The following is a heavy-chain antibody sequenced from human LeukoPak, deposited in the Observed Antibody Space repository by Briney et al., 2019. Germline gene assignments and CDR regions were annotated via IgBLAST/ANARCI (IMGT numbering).Heavy chain of an antibody. CDR3: AKDDFHFWSGPVY. CDR2: IWYDGSNK. CDR1: GFTFSSYG. J-gene: IGHJ4*02. V-gene: IGHV3-33*06. D-gene: IGHD3-3*02. Sequence: GGSLRLSCAASGFTFSSYGMHWVRQAPGKGLEWVAVIWYDGSNKYYADSVKGRFTISRDNSKNTLYLQMNSLRAEDTAVYYCAKDDFHFWSGPVYWGQGTLVTVSS.